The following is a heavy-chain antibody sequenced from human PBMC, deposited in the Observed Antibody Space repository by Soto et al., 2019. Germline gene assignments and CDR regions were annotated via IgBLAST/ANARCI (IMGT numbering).Heavy chain of an antibody. CDR1: GYIFLTYG. CDR2: ISTDNTHR. D-gene: IGHD3-10*01. J-gene: IGHJ5*02. Sequence: ASVKVSCKASGYIFLTYGISWLRQAPGRGLEWMGWISTDNTHRNYAQNFQERVTMTTDTSTNTAYMELRSLRSDDTAIYYCARDRPGISVIRAVKTYNYFDPWGQGTLVTVSS. V-gene: IGHV1-18*01. CDR3: ARDRPGISVIRAVKTYNYFDP.